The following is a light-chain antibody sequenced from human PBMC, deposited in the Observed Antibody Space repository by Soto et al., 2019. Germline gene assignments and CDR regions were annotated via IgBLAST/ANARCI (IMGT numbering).Light chain of an antibody. CDR1: QSVRSN. CDR3: QQYNTCPLS. J-gene: IGKJ4*01. Sequence: EIGMTQSPATLSVTPGERATLSCRASQSVRSNLAWYQQKAGQAPRLLIYGASTRATGIPARFSGSGSGTEFTLTISSLQSEDVAVYYCQQYNTCPLSFGGGTKVEIK. V-gene: IGKV3-15*01. CDR2: GAS.